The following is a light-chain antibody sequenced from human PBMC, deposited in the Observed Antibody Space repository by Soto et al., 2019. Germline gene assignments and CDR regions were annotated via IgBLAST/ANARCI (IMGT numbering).Light chain of an antibody. CDR1: QGIRND. CDR2: AAS. V-gene: IGKV1-6*01. Sequence: AIQMTQSPSSLSASVGDRVTITCRASQGIRNDLGWYQQKPGKAPKLLIYAASSLQSGVPSRFSGSGSGTEFTLTISSLQPDDFATYYCQQYNSYSPGTFGQGTKVDIK. J-gene: IGKJ1*01. CDR3: QQYNSYSPGT.